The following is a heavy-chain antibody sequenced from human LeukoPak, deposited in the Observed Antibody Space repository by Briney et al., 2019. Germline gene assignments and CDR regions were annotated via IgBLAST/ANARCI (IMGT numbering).Heavy chain of an antibody. V-gene: IGHV3-23*01. J-gene: IGHJ5*02. CDR3: ARGERWFGDKNWFDP. CDR2: INGSGDRT. CDR1: GFTFSSYA. D-gene: IGHD3-10*01. Sequence: GGSLRLSCAASGFTFSSYAMSWVRQAPGKGLEWVSDINGSGDRTYYADSVKGRFTISRENSKNTLYLQMKSLRAEDTAVYYCARGERWFGDKNWFDPWGQGTLVTVSS.